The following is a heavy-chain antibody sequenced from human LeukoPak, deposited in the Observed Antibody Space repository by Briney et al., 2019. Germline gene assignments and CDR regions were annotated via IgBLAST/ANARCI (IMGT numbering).Heavy chain of an antibody. CDR3: ARRRTIRNYYDSSGYYAY. V-gene: IGHV4-34*01. J-gene: IGHJ4*02. Sequence: PSETLSLTCAVYGGSFSGYYWSWIRQPPGKGLEWIGEINHSGSTNYNPSLKSRVTISVDTSKNQFSLKLSSVTAADTAVYYCARRRTIRNYYDSSGYYAYWGQGTLVTVSS. D-gene: IGHD3-22*01. CDR1: GGSFSGYY. CDR2: INHSGST.